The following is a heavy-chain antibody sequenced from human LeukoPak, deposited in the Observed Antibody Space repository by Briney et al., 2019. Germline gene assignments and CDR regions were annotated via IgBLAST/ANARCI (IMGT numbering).Heavy chain of an antibody. CDR3: ARPKGTYDSSGYYYQGFDY. J-gene: IGHJ4*02. V-gene: IGHV1-69*13. D-gene: IGHD3-22*01. Sequence: ASVKVSCKASGYTFTSYDINWVRQAPGQGLEWMGGIIPIFGTADYAQKFQGRDTITADESTSTAYMELSSLRSEDTAVYYCARPKGTYDSSGYYYQGFDYWGQGTLVTVSS. CDR2: IIPIFGTA. CDR1: GYTFTSYD.